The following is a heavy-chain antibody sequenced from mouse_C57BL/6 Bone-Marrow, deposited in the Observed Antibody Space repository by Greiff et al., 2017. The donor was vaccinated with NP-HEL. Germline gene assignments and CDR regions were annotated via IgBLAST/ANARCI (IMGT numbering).Heavy chain of an antibody. Sequence: VQLKESGAELVRPGASVKLSCTASGYTFNDDYMHWVKQRPEQGLEWIGWIDPENGDTEYASKFQGKATITADTSSNTAYLQLSGLTSEDAAVYYCMGCPAWFAYWGQGTLVTVSA. J-gene: IGHJ3*01. V-gene: IGHV14-4*01. CDR2: IDPENGDT. CDR1: GYTFNDDY. CDR3: MGCPAWFAY. D-gene: IGHD6-1*01.